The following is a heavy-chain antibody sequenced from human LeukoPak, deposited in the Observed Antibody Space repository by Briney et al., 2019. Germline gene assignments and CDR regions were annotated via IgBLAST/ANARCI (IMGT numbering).Heavy chain of an antibody. D-gene: IGHD3-16*01. CDR1: GDSIRSYY. V-gene: IGHV4-4*07. CDR3: AKQLGGWFDP. CDR2: IYSSGST. J-gene: IGHJ5*02. Sequence: PSETLSLTCTVSGDSIRSYYWSWIRQPAGKGLEWVGRIYSSGSTNYNPSLESRVTILVDNSKNQFSLELRSVTAADTALYYCAKQLGGWFDPWGQGTLVTVSS.